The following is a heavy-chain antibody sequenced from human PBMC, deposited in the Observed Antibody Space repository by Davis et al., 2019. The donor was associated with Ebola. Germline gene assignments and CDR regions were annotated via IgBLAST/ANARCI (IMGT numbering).Heavy chain of an antibody. D-gene: IGHD1-1*01. J-gene: IGHJ5*02. CDR3: VKKGRLVPGNSWFDA. CDR2: ITGSGDMT. Sequence: GESLKISCAASGFSFSTYVITWVRQAPGRGPEWVSGITGSGDMTTYTDSVKGRFTISRDNSKNTLSLQMNSLGVEDTAVYHCVKKGRLVPGNSWFDAWGQGTLVTVSS. V-gene: IGHV3-23*01. CDR1: GFSFSTYV.